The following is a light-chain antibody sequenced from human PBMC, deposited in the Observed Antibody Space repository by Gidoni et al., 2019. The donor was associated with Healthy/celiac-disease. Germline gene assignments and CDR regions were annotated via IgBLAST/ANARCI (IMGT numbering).Light chain of an antibody. J-gene: IGKJ5*01. CDR2: WAS. CDR3: QQYYGTPIT. CDR1: QSILYSSNNNNY. Sequence: DIVMTQSPDSLAVSLGERTTINCKSGQSILYSSNNNNYLAWYQQKPGQPPKLLIYWASTRESGVPDRFRGSGSGTDFTLTISSLQAEDVAVYYCQQYYGTPITFXQXTRLXIK. V-gene: IGKV4-1*01.